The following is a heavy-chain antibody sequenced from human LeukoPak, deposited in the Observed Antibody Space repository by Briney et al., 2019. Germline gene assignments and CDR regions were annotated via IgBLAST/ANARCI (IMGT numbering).Heavy chain of an antibody. D-gene: IGHD6-19*01. Sequence: ASVKVSCKASGYTFSSYDINWVRQAPGQGLEWMGRINPNSGGTNYAQKFQGRVTMTRDTSISTAYMELSRLRSDDTAVYYCASRNSGWYYWGQGTLVTVSS. CDR3: ASRNSGWYY. CDR1: GYTFSSYD. CDR2: INPNSGGT. V-gene: IGHV1-2*06. J-gene: IGHJ4*02.